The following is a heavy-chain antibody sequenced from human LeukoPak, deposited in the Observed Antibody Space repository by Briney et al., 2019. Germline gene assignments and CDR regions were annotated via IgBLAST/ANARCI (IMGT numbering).Heavy chain of an antibody. CDR1: GGSISSSSYY. CDR2: IYYSGST. J-gene: IGHJ6*03. Sequence: PSETLSLTCTVSGGSISSSSYYWGWIRQPPGKGLEWIGSIYYSGSTYYNPSLKSRVTISVDTSKNQFSLKLSSVTAADTAVYYCARDPMYYDFWSGYPSLYYYYMDVWGKGTTVTVSS. V-gene: IGHV4-39*07. CDR3: ARDPMYYDFWSGYPSLYYYYMDV. D-gene: IGHD3-3*01.